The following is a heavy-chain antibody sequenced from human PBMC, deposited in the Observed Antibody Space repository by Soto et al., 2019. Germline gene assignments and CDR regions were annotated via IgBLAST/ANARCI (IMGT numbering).Heavy chain of an antibody. CDR1: GGSISSGDYY. CDR2: IHNSGRT. CDR3: ARDRLAADNSGDCCKHLDH. Sequence: SETRSRTCTVSGGSISSGDYYWSWIHQRPGEGLEWIGYIHNSGRTYYNPSLRSGLSLSVDTSKTHFSLKLTSVTVADTSVSYCARDRLAADNSGDCCKHLDHWGQGTTVTVSS. J-gene: IGHJ6*02. D-gene: IGHD2-21*01. V-gene: IGHV4-30-4*01.